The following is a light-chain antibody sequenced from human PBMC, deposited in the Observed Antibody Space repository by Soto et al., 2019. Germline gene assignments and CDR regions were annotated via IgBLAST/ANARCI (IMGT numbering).Light chain of an antibody. CDR2: EVS. Sequence: QSALTQPASVSGSPGQSITISCTGTTSDVGGYNYVSWYQHHPDKAPKLMIYEVSNRPSGVSNRFSGSKSGNTASLTISGLQTADEADYYCGAWDNNLSAGVFGSGTKLTVL. V-gene: IGLV2-14*01. CDR1: TSDVGGYNY. J-gene: IGLJ1*01. CDR3: GAWDNNLSAGV.